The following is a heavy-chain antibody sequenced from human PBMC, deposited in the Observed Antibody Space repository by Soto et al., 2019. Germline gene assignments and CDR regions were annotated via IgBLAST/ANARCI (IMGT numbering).Heavy chain of an antibody. CDR1: GDSVSSNSAA. CDR3: ARDPDYSKQPRMNYYYYYGMDV. CDR2: TYYRSKWYN. D-gene: IGHD4-4*01. J-gene: IGHJ6*02. V-gene: IGHV6-1*01. Sequence: QTLSLTCAISGDSVSSNSAAWNWIRQPPSRGLEWLGRTYYRSKWYNDYAVSVKSRITINPDTSKNQFSLQLNSVTPEDTAVYYCARDPDYSKQPRMNYYYYYGMDVWGQGTTVTVSS.